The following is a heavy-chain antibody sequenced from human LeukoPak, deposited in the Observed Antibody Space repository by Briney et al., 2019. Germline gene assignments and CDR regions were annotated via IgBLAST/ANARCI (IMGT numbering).Heavy chain of an antibody. Sequence: ASVKVSCKASGYSIDHYAISWVRQAPGQGLEWMGWSSAYSDDTDYAQGFQGRVTMTKDTTTSTAYMELRSPRSDDTAVYYCARDGDSSSWYVLSAALYPPYYYGMDVWGQGTTVTVS. CDR1: GYSIDHYA. V-gene: IGHV1-18*01. J-gene: IGHJ6*02. CDR3: ARDGDSSSWYVLSAALYPPYYYGMDV. D-gene: IGHD6-13*01. CDR2: SSAYSDDT.